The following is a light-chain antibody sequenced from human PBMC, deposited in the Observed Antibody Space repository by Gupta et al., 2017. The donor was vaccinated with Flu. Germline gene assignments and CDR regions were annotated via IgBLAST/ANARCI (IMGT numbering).Light chain of an antibody. CDR3: QQEGRIPDT. J-gene: IGKJ2*01. Sequence: EVVLTQSPATLSLSPGESATLSCRASQTVRKNYLAWYQQKSGQAPRLLLSGASNRGSGTPDRFSGGGSGTDFTLTISRLEPEDSAVYFCQQEGRIPDTFGQGTTLEIK. CDR1: QTVRKNY. CDR2: GAS. V-gene: IGKV3-20*01.